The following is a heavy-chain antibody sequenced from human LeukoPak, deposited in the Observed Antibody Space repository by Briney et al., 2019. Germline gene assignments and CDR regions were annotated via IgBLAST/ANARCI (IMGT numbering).Heavy chain of an antibody. CDR2: ISYDGSNK. Sequence: GGSLRLSCAASGFTFSSYGMHWVRQAPGKGLEWVAVISYDGSNKYYADSVKGRFTISRDNSKNTLYLQMNSLRAEDTAIYYCVKDYSSVTSSILFDYWGQGILVTVSS. CDR3: VKDYSSVTSSILFDY. CDR1: GFTFSSYG. J-gene: IGHJ4*02. V-gene: IGHV3-30*18. D-gene: IGHD4-17*01.